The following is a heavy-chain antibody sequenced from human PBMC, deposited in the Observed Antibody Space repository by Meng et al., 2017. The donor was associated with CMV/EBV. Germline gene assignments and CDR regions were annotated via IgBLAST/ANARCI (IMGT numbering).Heavy chain of an antibody. J-gene: IGHJ4*02. CDR3: ASDKQDTTATFDY. CDR1: GYSISSGYY. Sequence: SETLSLTCTVSGYSISSGYYWGWIRQPPGKGLEWIGSIYHSGSTYYNPSLKSRVTISVDTSKNQFSLTLSSVTAADTAVYYCASDKQDTTATFDYWGQGTLVTVSS. D-gene: IGHD2-21*02. CDR2: IYHSGST. V-gene: IGHV4-38-2*02.